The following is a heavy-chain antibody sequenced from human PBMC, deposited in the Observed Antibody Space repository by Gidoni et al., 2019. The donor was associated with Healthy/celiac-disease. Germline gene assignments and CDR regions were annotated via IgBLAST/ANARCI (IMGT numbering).Heavy chain of an antibody. CDR1: GYTFTSYG. CDR2: ISAYNGNT. D-gene: IGHD6-6*01. V-gene: IGHV1-18*01. J-gene: IGHJ6*02. CDR3: ASPSSSVVYYYGMDV. Sequence: QVQLVQSGAAVKKPGESVKVSCKASGYTFTSYGISWVRQAPGQGLEWMGWISAYNGNTTYAQKLQGRVTMTTDTSTSTAYMELRSLRSDDTAVYYCASPSSSVVYYYGMDVWGQGTTVTVSS.